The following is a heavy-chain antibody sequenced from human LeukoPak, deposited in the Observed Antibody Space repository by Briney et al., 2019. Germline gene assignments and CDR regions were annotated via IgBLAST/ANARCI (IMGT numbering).Heavy chain of an antibody. D-gene: IGHD3-22*01. J-gene: IGHJ4*02. CDR2: IIPILGIA. CDR3: ARDRYYYDSSGYPITYYFDY. V-gene: IGHV1-69*04. Sequence: SVKVSCKASGGTFSSYAISWVRQAPGQGLEWMGRIIPILGIANYAQKFQGRVMITADKSTSTAYMELSSLRSEDTAVYYCARDRYYYDSSGYPITYYFDYWGQGTLVTVSS. CDR1: GGTFSSYA.